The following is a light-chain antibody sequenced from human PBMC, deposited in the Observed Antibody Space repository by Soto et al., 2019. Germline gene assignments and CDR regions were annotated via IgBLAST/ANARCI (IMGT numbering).Light chain of an antibody. CDR1: QSIRNY. CDR2: TAS. Sequence: IQMTQSPSSLSASVGDRVTITCRASQSIRNYLNWYQQKPGKAPKVLIYTASSLQSGAPSRFSGSGSGTDFTLSIGRLQPEDFATYYCKQTSSSPPGPFGHGGKVDI. V-gene: IGKV1-39*01. CDR3: KQTSSSPPGP. J-gene: IGKJ1*01.